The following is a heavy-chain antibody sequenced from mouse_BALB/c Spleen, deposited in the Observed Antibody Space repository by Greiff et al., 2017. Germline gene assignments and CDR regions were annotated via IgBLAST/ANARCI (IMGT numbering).Heavy chain of an antibody. J-gene: IGHJ4*01. CDR1: GFTFSSYT. CDR2: ISSGGSYT. CDR3: TRDRKDYYAMDY. Sequence: EVKLMESGGGLVKPGGSLKLSCAASGFTFSSYTMSWVRQTPEKRLEWVATISSGGSYTYYPDSVKGRFTISRDNAKNTLYLQMSSLKSEDTAMYYCTRDRKDYYAMDYWGQGTSVTVSS. V-gene: IGHV5-6-4*01.